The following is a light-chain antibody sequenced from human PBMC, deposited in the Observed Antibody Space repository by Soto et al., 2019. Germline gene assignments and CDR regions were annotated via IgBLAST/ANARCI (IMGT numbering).Light chain of an antibody. Sequence: QSVLTRPPSASGTPGQRVTISCSGSSSNIGSNYLYWYHQLPGTAPKLVIYRNNQRPSGVPDRISGSKSGTSASLAISGLRSEDEADYYCAALDDRLRGLVFGRGTKRPVL. V-gene: IGLV1-47*01. CDR1: SSNIGSNY. J-gene: IGLJ2*01. CDR3: AALDDRLRGLV. CDR2: RNN.